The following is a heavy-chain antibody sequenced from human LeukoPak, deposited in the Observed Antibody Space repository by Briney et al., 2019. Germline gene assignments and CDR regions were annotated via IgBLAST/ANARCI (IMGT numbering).Heavy chain of an antibody. CDR2: ISYDGSNK. CDR3: AKDGRRNGPDEHQAYYYYYGMDV. Sequence: GGSLRLSCAASGFTFSSYGMHWVRQAPGKGLEWVAVISYDGSNKYYADSVKGRFTISRDNSKNTLYLQMNSLRAEDTAVYYCAKDGRRNGPDEHQAYYYYYGMDVWGQGTTVTVSS. CDR1: GFTFSSYG. J-gene: IGHJ6*02. V-gene: IGHV3-30*18. D-gene: IGHD2-8*01.